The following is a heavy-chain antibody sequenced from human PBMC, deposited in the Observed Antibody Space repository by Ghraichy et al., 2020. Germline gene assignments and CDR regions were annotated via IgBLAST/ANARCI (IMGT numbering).Heavy chain of an antibody. D-gene: IGHD2-2*03. CDR2: IYGDDST. J-gene: IGHJ2*01. V-gene: IGHV3-66*01. CDR3: ASRGDSSRNWYFVL. CDR1: GFTVNRNY. Sequence: LSLTCAASGFTVNRNYLTWVRQGPGKGLEWVSIIYGDDSTSYADSVKGRFTLSRDNSKNTVYLQMNSLRGDDTAVYYCASRGDSSRNWYFVLWGRGTLVTVSS.